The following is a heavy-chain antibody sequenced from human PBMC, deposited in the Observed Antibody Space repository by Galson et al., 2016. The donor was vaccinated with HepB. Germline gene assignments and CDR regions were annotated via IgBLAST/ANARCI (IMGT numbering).Heavy chain of an antibody. CDR3: ARGSPFLFCSGDSCPPLDY. J-gene: IGHJ4*02. Sequence: SVKVSCKASGYTFTSYGISWVRQAPGQGLEWMGWISAYNGNTNYAQKLQGRVTMTTDTSTNTAYMELRSLRSDDTAVYYCARGSPFLFCSGDSCPPLDYWGQGTLVTVSS. D-gene: IGHD2-15*01. CDR2: ISAYNGNT. CDR1: GYTFTSYG. V-gene: IGHV1-18*01.